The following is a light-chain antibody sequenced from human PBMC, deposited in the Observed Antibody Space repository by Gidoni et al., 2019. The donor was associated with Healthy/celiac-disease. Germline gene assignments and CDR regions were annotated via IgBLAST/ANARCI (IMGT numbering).Light chain of an antibody. Sequence: DIKMTPSPPSLSVAVGDRVPITCRASQSISSYLNWYQQKPGKAPKLLIYAASSLQSGVPSRFSGSGSGTDFTLTISSLQPEDFATYYCQQSYSTPWSFGQGTKLEIK. CDR1: QSISSY. CDR3: QQSYSTPWS. V-gene: IGKV1-39*01. J-gene: IGKJ2*03. CDR2: AAS.